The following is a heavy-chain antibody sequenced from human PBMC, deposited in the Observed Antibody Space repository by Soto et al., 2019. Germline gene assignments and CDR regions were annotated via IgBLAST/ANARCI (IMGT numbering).Heavy chain of an antibody. Sequence: QVQLVQSGAEVKKPGSSVKVSCKASGGTFSSYAISWVRQAPGQGLEWMGGIIPIFGTANYAQKFQGRVTITAAESTSTAYLELSSLRSEDTAVYYCARDQIRAPSYYYYGMDVWGQGTTVTVSS. V-gene: IGHV1-69*01. CDR1: GGTFSSYA. CDR2: IIPIFGTA. J-gene: IGHJ6*02. CDR3: ARDQIRAPSYYYYGMDV.